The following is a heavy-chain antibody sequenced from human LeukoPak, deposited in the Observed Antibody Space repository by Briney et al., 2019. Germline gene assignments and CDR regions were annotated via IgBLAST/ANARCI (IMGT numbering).Heavy chain of an antibody. J-gene: IGHJ4*02. Sequence: ASVKVSCKASGYTFTSYGISWVRQAPGQGLEWMGWISAYNGNTNYAQKLQGRVTMTTDSSTSTAYMELRSLRSDDTAVYYCARDRGPASGGSVDYWGQGTLVTVSS. CDR3: ARDRGPASGGSVDY. CDR1: GYTFTSYG. V-gene: IGHV1-18*01. D-gene: IGHD2-15*01. CDR2: ISAYNGNT.